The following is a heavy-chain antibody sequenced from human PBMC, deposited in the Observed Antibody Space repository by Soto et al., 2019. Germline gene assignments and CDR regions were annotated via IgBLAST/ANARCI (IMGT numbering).Heavy chain of an antibody. CDR3: TANGYYSIDY. D-gene: IGHD5-12*01. J-gene: IGHJ4*02. Sequence: QVQLQESGPGLVKPSGTLSLTCSVSGDSITNDRWWSWVRQSPGKGLEWIGEIYHSGRTNYNPSHKSRVIISVDKSKNNFSLTLSSVTAADTAVYYCTANGYYSIDYWGQGSLVTVSS. CDR2: IYHSGRT. CDR1: GDSITNDRW. V-gene: IGHV4-4*02.